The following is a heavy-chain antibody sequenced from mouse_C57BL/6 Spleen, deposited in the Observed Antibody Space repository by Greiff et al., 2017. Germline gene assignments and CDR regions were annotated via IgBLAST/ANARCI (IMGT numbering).Heavy chain of an antibody. Sequence: EVKLVGSKGGLFQPGSSMNLSSPASGFPLSAYSMAWVRQVPEKGQKWVANIIYVVSSTTYLDSLKSRFIISRDNAKNILYLQMSSLKSEDTATYYCARVTGGFDYWGQGTTLTVSS. CDR2: IIYVVSST. CDR1: GFPLSAYS. D-gene: IGHD4-1*01. CDR3: ARVTGGFDY. V-gene: IGHV5-16*01. J-gene: IGHJ2*01.